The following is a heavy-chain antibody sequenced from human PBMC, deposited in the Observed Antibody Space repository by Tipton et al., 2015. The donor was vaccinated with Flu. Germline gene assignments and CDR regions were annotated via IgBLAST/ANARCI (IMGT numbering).Heavy chain of an antibody. CDR2: VYYSGNT. CDR1: GYSISSGYY. D-gene: IGHD3-10*02. Sequence: GLVKPSETLSLTCGVSGYSISSGYYWGWIRQPPGKGLEWIGSVYYSGNTYYNPSLKSRVAMSVDTSKNQLSLKLSSVTAADTAMFYCARLSFYDVDLKNFYFDYWGQGALVTVSS. J-gene: IGHJ4*02. V-gene: IGHV4-38-2*01. CDR3: ARLSFYDVDLKNFYFDY.